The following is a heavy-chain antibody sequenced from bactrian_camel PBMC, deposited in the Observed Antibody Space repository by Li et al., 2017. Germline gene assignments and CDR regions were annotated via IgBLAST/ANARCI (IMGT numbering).Heavy chain of an antibody. V-gene: IGHV3S25*01. CDR1: GFTFSSYW. Sequence: QLVESGGGLVQPGGSLRLSCAASGFTFSSYWMYWVRQAPGKGLEWVPAINSGGGTTYYADSVKGRFTISRDNAKNTVYLQMNTLKPEDTALYYCAATGQMLSVAGCRTQGTQVTVS. CDR2: INSGGGTT. D-gene: IGHD1*01. J-gene: IGHJ4*01.